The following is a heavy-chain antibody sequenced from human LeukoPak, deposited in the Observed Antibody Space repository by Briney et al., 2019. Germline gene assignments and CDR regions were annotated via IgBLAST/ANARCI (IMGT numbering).Heavy chain of an antibody. CDR2: ISSSSSTI. V-gene: IGHV3-48*01. D-gene: IGHD6-13*01. J-gene: IGHJ6*03. CDR3: ARDPAAGTLDYYYYYMDV. CDR1: GFTFSSYS. Sequence: GGSLRLSCAASGFTFSSYSMNWVRQAPGKGLEWVSYISSSSSTIYYADSVKGRFTISRDNAKNSLHLQMNSLRAEDTAVYYCARDPAAGTLDYYYYYMDVWGKGTTVTVSS.